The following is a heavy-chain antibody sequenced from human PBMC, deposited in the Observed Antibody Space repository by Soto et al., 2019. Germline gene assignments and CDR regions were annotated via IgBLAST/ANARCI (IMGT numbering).Heavy chain of an antibody. CDR2: IHSSGGT. Sequence: QLQESGPGLVKPSETLSLTCTVSLGSVNTADYFWAWIRQPPGKGLEFIGSIHSSGGTFYSPSLKSRVSISIDKSKNHFSLRLTSVTAGDTALYFCASVVVGATRQSGSDHWGQGTLVTVS. V-gene: IGHV4-39*02. CDR3: ASVVVGATRQSGSDH. D-gene: IGHD2-15*01. CDR1: LGSVNTADYF. J-gene: IGHJ4*02.